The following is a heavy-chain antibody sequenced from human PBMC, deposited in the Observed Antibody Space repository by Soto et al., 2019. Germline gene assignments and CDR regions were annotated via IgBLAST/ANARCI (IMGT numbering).Heavy chain of an antibody. CDR3: ARDGEVYMVRIPDLAYNWFDP. D-gene: IGHD5-18*01. V-gene: IGHV1-69*01. CDR1: GGTFSSYA. J-gene: IGHJ5*02. Sequence: QVQLVQSGAEVKKPGSSVKVSCKASGGTFSSYAISWVRQAPGQGLEWMGGIIPIFGTANYAQKFQGRVTITADESTSTVYMALSSLRSEDTAVYYCARDGEVYMVRIPDLAYNWFDPWGQGSLVTVSS. CDR2: IIPIFGTA.